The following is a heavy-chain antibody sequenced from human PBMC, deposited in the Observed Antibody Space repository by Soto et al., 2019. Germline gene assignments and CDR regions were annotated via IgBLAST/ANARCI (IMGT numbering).Heavy chain of an antibody. CDR1: GDSISNYS. J-gene: IGHJ3*02. D-gene: IGHD1-1*01. Sequence: PAESLSLTCTVSGDSISNYSWSWIRQPAGKGLEWIGRIYTSGTTNYNPTLKSRITMSVDTSKNQFSLKRSSVTAADTAVYYCAGYNYVSYAFGIWGQGTMVTVSS. CDR2: IYTSGTT. CDR3: AGYNYVSYAFGI. V-gene: IGHV4-4*07.